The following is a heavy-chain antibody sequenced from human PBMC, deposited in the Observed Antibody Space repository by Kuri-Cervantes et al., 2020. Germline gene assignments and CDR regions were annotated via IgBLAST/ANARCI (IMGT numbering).Heavy chain of an antibody. CDR2: INHSGST. D-gene: IGHD4-17*01. V-gene: IGHV4-34*01. CDR3: ARVIRYGDYHSRMYYFDY. Sequence: GSLRLSCAVYGGSFSGYYWSWIRQPPGKGLEWIGEINHSGSTNYNPSLKSRVTISVDTSKNQFSLKLSSVTAADTAVYYCARVIRYGDYHSRMYYFDYCGQGTLVTVSS. CDR1: GGSFSGYY. J-gene: IGHJ4*02.